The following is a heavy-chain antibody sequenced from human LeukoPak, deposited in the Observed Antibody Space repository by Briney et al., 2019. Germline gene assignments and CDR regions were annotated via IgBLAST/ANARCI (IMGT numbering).Heavy chain of an antibody. CDR3: ARDRGVTRLGS. CDR1: GGSISSSDYY. CDR2: ISYSGST. J-gene: IGHJ4*02. V-gene: IGHV4-30-4*01. D-gene: IGHD2-21*02. Sequence: SQTLSLTCTVSGGSISSSDYYWSWIRQPPGKGLEWIGYISYSGSTYYNPSLESRVTISVDTSKNQFSLKLSSVTAADTAVYYCARDRGVTRLGSWGQGTLVTVSS.